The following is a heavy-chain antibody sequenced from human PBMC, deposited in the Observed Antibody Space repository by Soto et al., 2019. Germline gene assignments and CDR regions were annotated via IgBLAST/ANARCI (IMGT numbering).Heavy chain of an antibody. CDR1: GFTFSSYE. J-gene: IGHJ6*02. V-gene: IGHV3-48*03. D-gene: IGHD2-2*01. CDR2: ISSSGSTI. CDR3: ARGRREYCSSTSCYDYYYGMDV. Sequence: PGGSLRLSCAASGFTFSSYEMNWVRQAPGKGLEWVSYISSSGSTIYYADSVKGRFTISSDNAKNSLYLQMNSLRAEDTAVYYCARGRREYCSSTSCYDYYYGMDVWGQGTTVTVSS.